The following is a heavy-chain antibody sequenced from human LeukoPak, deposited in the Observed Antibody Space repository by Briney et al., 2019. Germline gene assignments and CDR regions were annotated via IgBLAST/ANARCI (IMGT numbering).Heavy chain of an antibody. V-gene: IGHV4-31*03. Sequence: SQTLSLTCTVSGASISSGGYYWSWIRQHPRKGLEWIGYIYYSGSTNYNPSLKSRVTISVDTSKNQFSLKLSSVTAADTAVYYCARQTYYYDSSGYPHWYFDLWGRGTLVTVSS. D-gene: IGHD3-22*01. CDR3: ARQTYYYDSSGYPHWYFDL. CDR1: GASISSGGYY. CDR2: IYYSGST. J-gene: IGHJ2*01.